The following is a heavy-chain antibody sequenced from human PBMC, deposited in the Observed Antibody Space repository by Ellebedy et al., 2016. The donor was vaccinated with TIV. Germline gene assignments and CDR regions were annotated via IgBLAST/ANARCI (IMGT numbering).Heavy chain of an antibody. CDR2: IYYSGST. V-gene: IGHV4-39*01. CDR3: ACFDNRGNYSDY. J-gene: IGHJ4*02. D-gene: IGHD3-22*01. CDR1: GGSISSSSHY. Sequence: SETLSLTXTVSGGSISSSSHYWGWIRQPPGKGLEWIGSIYYSGSTYYNPSLKSRVTISVDTSKNQFSLKLNSVTAADTAVYYCACFDNRGNYSDYWGRGALVTVSS.